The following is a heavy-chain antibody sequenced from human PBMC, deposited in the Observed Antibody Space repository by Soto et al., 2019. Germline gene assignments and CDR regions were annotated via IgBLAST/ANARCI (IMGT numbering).Heavy chain of an antibody. V-gene: IGHV4-59*01. J-gene: IGHJ4*02. CDR3: ARGGSCISTSCYFDY. CDR1: GGSISSYY. CDR2: IYYSGST. Sequence: SETLSLTCTVSGGSISSYYWGWIRQPPGKGLEWIGHIYYSGSTNYNPSLKSRVTISVDTSKNQFSLKLSSVTAADTAVYYCARGGSCISTSCYFDYWGQGTLVTVSS. D-gene: IGHD2-2*01.